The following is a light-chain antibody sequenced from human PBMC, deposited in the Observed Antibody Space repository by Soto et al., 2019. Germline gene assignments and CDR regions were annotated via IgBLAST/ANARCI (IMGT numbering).Light chain of an antibody. CDR2: EFT. J-gene: IGLJ2*01. CDR3: GSYTDTNTGL. Sequence: QSALTQPPSASGSPGQSVTISCTGISADLGGYNYVSWYQQHPGKAPRLIIYEFTKRPSRVPDRFSGSNSANTASLTVSGLQAEDEADYYCGSYTDTNTGLFGGGTKLTVL. CDR1: SADLGGYNY. V-gene: IGLV2-8*01.